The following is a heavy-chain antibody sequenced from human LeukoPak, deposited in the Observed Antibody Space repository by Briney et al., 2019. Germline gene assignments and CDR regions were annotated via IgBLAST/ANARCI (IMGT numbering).Heavy chain of an antibody. CDR1: GFTFSSYA. CDR3: ARRGVTTIKN. J-gene: IGHJ4*02. D-gene: IGHD5-12*01. V-gene: IGHV4-34*01. Sequence: GPLRLSCAASGFTFSSYAMSWVRQPPGKGLEWIGEINHSGTTNYNPSLKSRVTISADTSNNQFSLRLSSVTAADTAVYYCARRGVTTIKNWGQGTLVTVSS. CDR2: INHSGTT.